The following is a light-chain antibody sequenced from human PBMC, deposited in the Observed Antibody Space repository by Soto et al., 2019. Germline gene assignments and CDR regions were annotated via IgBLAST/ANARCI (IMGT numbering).Light chain of an antibody. V-gene: IGKV3-15*01. CDR2: GAS. CDR3: QQYDNWPYT. J-gene: IGKJ2*01. CDR1: QSGSNN. Sequence: EIVMTHSPATLSVSPGERATLSCRASQSGSNNLAWYQQKPGQAPRLLIYGASTGATAIPARFIGSGSGTEFTLTISSLQTEEFAVYYCQQYDNWPYTFGQGTKLEI.